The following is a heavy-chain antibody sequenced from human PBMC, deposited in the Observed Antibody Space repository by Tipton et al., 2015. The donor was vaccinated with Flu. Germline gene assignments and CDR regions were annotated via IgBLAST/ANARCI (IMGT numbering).Heavy chain of an antibody. V-gene: IGHV4-38-2*01. Sequence: TLSLTCSVSGDSSGTAYFSLCSRQPPGQRLYWIGNVHRTGNPYYNPSLKSRVTISVDTSRNQFSLRLTSVTAADTAVYYCARRDYSNYVSGTKNWFDPWGQGARVSVSS. CDR2: VHRTGNP. CDR3: ARRDYSNYVSGTKNWFDP. D-gene: IGHD4-11*01. J-gene: IGHJ5*02. CDR1: GDSSGTAYF.